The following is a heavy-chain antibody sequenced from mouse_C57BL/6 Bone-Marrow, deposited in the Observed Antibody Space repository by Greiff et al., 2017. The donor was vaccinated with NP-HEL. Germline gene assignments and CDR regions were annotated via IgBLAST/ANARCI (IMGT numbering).Heavy chain of an antibody. D-gene: IGHD2-4*01. Sequence: EVQGVESGGGLVQPGGSLSLSCAASGFTFTDYYMSWVRQPPGKALEWLGFIRNKANGYTTEYSASVKGRFTISRDNSQSILYLQMNALRAEDSATYYCARYTGDYDVNWYFDVWGTGTTVTVSS. V-gene: IGHV7-3*01. CDR1: GFTFTDYY. CDR2: IRNKANGYTT. CDR3: ARYTGDYDVNWYFDV. J-gene: IGHJ1*03.